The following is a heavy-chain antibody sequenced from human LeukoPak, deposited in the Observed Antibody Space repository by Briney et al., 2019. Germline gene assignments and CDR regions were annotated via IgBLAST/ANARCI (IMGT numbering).Heavy chain of an antibody. CDR2: IYHSGST. V-gene: IGHV4-34*01. Sequence: SETLSLTCAVYGGSFSGYYWSWIRQPPGKGLEWIGSIYHSGSTYYNPSLKSRVTISVDTSKNQFSLKLSSVTAADTAVYYCARDVYYYGSGSYFLDYWGQGTLVTVSS. CDR3: ARDVYYYGSGSYFLDY. D-gene: IGHD3-10*01. J-gene: IGHJ4*02. CDR1: GGSFSGYY.